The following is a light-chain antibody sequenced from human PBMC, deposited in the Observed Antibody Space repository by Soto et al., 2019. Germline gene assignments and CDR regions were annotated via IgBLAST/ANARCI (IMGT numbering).Light chain of an antibody. CDR3: QQRANWPLTT. CDR1: QSVSNNY. J-gene: IGKJ5*01. Sequence: EIGFRKSPRTWSLSPGERATLSCRASQSVSNNYLAWYQQKPGQAPRLLIYESSNRATGIAARFSGSGSGTDFTLTIRSLEPEDFAIYYCQQRANWPLTTFGHGTRLEIK. CDR2: ESS. V-gene: IGKV3D-20*02.